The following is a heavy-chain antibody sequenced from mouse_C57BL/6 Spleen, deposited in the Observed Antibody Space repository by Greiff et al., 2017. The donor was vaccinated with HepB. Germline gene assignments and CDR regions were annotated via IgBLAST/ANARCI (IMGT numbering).Heavy chain of an antibody. J-gene: IGHJ3*01. V-gene: IGHV14-1*01. CDR1: GFNIKDYY. CDR2: IDPEDGDT. Sequence: EVQLQQSGAELVRPGASVKLSCTASGFNIKDYYMHWVKQRPEQGLEWIGRIDPEDGDTEYAPKFQGKATMTADTSSNTAYLQLRGLTSEDTAVYYCTTHSSGPLAYWGQGTLVTVSA. CDR3: TTHSSGPLAY. D-gene: IGHD3-2*02.